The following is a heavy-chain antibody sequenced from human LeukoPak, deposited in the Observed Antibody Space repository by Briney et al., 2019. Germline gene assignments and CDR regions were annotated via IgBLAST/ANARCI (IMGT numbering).Heavy chain of an antibody. CDR1: GFTFSSYE. CDR3: VSDIGYSIGWYSMGPVGDY. D-gene: IGHD6-19*01. CDR2: ISSSGSTI. Sequence: GGSLRLSCAASGFTFSSYEMNWVRQAPGKGLEWVSYISSSGSTIYYAESVKGRFTISRDNAKNSLYLQMNSLRAEDTSVCYSVSDIGYSIGWYSMGPVGDYWGQGTLVTVSS. J-gene: IGHJ4*02. V-gene: IGHV3-48*03.